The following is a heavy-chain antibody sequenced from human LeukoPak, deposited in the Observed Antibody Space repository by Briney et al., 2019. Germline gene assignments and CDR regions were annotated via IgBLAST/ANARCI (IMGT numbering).Heavy chain of an antibody. Sequence: KTSETLSLTCTVSGGSISSYYWSWIRQPPGKGLEWIGYIYYSGSTYYNPSPKSRVTISVDTSKNQFSLKLSSVTAADTAVYYCARRIKGTFVVVPAAIGYEAFDIWGQGTMVTVSS. V-gene: IGHV4-59*08. D-gene: IGHD2-2*01. CDR3: ARRIKGTFVVVPAAIGYEAFDI. J-gene: IGHJ3*02. CDR2: IYYSGST. CDR1: GGSISSYY.